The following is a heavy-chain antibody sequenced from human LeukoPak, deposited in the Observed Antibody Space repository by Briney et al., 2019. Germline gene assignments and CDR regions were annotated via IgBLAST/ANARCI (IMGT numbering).Heavy chain of an antibody. D-gene: IGHD6-19*01. CDR1: GYTFTSYY. V-gene: IGHV1-46*01. Sequence: ASVKVSCKASGYTFTSYYMHWVRQAPGQGLEWMGLINPTGGSTGYAQKFQGRVTMTTDTSTSTAYMELRSLRSDDTAVYYCARDRSRAVAGRRPQYNDYWGQGTLVTVSS. CDR3: ARDRSRAVAGRRPQYNDY. J-gene: IGHJ4*02. CDR2: INPTGGST.